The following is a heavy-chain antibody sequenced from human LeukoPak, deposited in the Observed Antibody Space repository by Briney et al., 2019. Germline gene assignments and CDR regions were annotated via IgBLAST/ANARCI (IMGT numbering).Heavy chain of an antibody. CDR3: SSAHSGYSRAWDDAFDI. D-gene: IGHD6-19*01. CDR2: ISSSASTI. Sequence: GGSLRLSCAASGFSFSRYEMKWVRQAPGKGLEWVSCISSSASTIYYADPVKGRFTISRDNAKNSLYLQMNSLRAEDTAVYFCSSAHSGYSRAWDDAFDIWCQGRMVSVSS. CDR1: GFSFSRYE. V-gene: IGHV3-48*03. J-gene: IGHJ3*02.